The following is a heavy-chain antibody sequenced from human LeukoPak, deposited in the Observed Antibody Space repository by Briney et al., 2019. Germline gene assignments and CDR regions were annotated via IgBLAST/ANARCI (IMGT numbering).Heavy chain of an antibody. D-gene: IGHD6-25*01. CDR3: ARPRAAYDAFDT. CDR1: GGSISSYY. Sequence: SETLSLTCTVSGGSISSYYWSWIRQPPGKGLEWIGYIYYSGSTNYNPSLKSRVTISVDTSKNQFSLKLSSVTAADTAVYYCARPRAAYDAFDTWGQETMVTVSS. J-gene: IGHJ3*02. CDR2: IYYSGST. V-gene: IGHV4-59*01.